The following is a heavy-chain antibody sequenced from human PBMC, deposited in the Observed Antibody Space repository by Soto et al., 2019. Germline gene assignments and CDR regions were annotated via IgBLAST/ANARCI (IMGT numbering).Heavy chain of an antibody. V-gene: IGHV3-30-3*01. J-gene: IGHJ4*02. D-gene: IGHD2-8*01. CDR2: ISYDGSNK. CDR1: GFTFSSYA. Sequence: QVQLVESGGGVVQPGRSLRLSCAASGFTFSSYAMHWVRQAPGKGLEWVAVISYDGSNKYYADSVKGRVTICRDNSKNTLWLEMNSLRPEDTAVYYCASARWGVTLKSFDYWGQGTLVTVSS. CDR3: ASARWGVTLKSFDY.